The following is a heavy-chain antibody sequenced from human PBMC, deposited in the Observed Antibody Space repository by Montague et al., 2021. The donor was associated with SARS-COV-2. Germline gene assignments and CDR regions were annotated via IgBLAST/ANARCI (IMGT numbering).Heavy chain of an antibody. J-gene: IGHJ6*02. CDR2: IHYNEGT. CDR3: VRHRLEGDNTLYCGLDV. Sequence: SETLSLTCTVSGGSVTDYYWSWIRQPPGKGLEWIGYIHYNEGTNSNPSLKSRVAISIDTSKNQFSLNLTSVTAADTAIYYCVRHRLEGDNTLYCGLDVWGQGTTVTVSS. D-gene: IGHD1-26*01. V-gene: IGHV4-59*08. CDR1: GGSVTDYY.